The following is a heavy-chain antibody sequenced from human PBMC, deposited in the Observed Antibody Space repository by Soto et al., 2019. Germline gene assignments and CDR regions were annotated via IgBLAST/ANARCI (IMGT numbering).Heavy chain of an antibody. Sequence: QLQLQESGPGLVKPSETLSLTCTVSGGSISSSPYYWGWIRQPPGKGLEWIGSMYYSGSIYYNPSLKSRVTISVDTSKNQFSLKLSSVTAADTAVYYCAGLSGPPTPPGNYVPWGQGTLVTVSS. V-gene: IGHV4-39*01. CDR1: GGSISSSPYY. CDR3: AGLSGPPTPPGNYVP. J-gene: IGHJ5*02. D-gene: IGHD3-10*01. CDR2: MYYSGSI.